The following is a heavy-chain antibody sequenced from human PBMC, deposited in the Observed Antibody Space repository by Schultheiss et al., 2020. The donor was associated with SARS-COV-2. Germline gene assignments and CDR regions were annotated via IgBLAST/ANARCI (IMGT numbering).Heavy chain of an antibody. CDR1: GFTVSSNY. CDR2: IYSGGST. V-gene: IGHV3-53*01. CDR3: ARARYNSSWYFDY. Sequence: GGSLRLSCAASGFTVSSNYMSWVRQAPGKGLEWVSVIYSGGSTYYADSVKGRFTISRDNSKNTLYLQMNSLRAEDTAVYYCARARYNSSWYFDYWGQGTLVTVSS. J-gene: IGHJ4*02. D-gene: IGHD6-13*01.